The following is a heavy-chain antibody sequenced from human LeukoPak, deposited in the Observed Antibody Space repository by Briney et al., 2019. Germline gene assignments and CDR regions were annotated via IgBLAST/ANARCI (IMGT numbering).Heavy chain of an antibody. D-gene: IGHD3-16*01. Sequence: ASVKVSCKASGYTFTSYGINWVRQATGQGLEWMGWMNPNSGNTGYAQKFQGRVTMTRNTSISTAYMELSSLRSEGSAVYYCARVTRGGDRFDPWGQGTLVTVSS. CDR1: GYTFTSYG. V-gene: IGHV1-8*02. CDR3: ARVTRGGDRFDP. CDR2: MNPNSGNT. J-gene: IGHJ5*02.